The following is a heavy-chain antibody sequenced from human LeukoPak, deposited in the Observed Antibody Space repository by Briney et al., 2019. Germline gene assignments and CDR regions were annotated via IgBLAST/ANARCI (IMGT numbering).Heavy chain of an antibody. Sequence: GGSLRLSCAASGFTFSSYSMNWVRQAPGKGLEWVSIISSTSDYIYYADSVKGRFTISRDNAKNSLYLQMNSLRVEDTAVYYCASLHDIVVVPPATIDYWGQGTLVTVSS. J-gene: IGHJ4*02. D-gene: IGHD2-2*01. CDR2: ISSTSDYI. CDR1: GFTFSSYS. V-gene: IGHV3-21*01. CDR3: ASLHDIVVVPPATIDY.